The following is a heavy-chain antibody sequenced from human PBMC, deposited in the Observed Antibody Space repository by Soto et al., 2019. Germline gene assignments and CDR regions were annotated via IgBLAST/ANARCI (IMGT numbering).Heavy chain of an antibody. V-gene: IGHV5-51*01. Sequence: GESLKISCKGSGYSFTTYWIGWVRQMPGKGLECMGIIYPADSDTRYGPSFQGQVTISVDKSISTAYLQWNSLKASDTAMYYCALSRSSSSNFDYWGQGSLVTVSS. D-gene: IGHD2-2*01. J-gene: IGHJ4*02. CDR3: ALSRSSSSNFDY. CDR1: GYSFTTYW. CDR2: IYPADSDT.